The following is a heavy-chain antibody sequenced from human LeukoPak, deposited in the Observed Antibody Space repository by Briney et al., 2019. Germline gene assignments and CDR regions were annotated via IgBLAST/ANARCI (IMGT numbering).Heavy chain of an antibody. V-gene: IGHV3-11*05. CDR3: ARGQTHVDMGFWYFDY. CDR2: ISPSTTHT. D-gene: IGHD5-12*01. J-gene: IGHJ4*02. CDR1: GFTFSDYY. Sequence: GGSLRLSCAASGFTFSDYYMSWSRQAPGKGLEWLSYISPSTTHTSYADSVKGRFTISRDNAKNLLFLQMNSLRAEDTAVYYCARGQTHVDMGFWYFDYWGQGTLVTVSS.